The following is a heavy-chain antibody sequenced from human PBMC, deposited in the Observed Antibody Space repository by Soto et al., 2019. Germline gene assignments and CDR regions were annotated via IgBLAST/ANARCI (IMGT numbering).Heavy chain of an antibody. J-gene: IGHJ6*02. V-gene: IGHV1-69*13. D-gene: IGHD1-7*01. CDR3: VRASAGRNYDSYNYYYYGMDV. CDR2: IIPIFGTA. Sequence: GASVKVACKASGGTFSSYAISWVRQAPGQGLEWMGGIIPIFGTANYAQKFQGRVTITADESTSTAYMELSRLGSEDTVVYYCVRASAGRNYDSYNYYYYGMDVWRQGTTVTVAS. CDR1: GGTFSSYA.